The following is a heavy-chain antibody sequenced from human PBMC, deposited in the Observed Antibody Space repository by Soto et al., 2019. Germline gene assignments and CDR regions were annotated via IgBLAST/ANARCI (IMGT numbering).Heavy chain of an antibody. J-gene: IGHJ4*01. CDR1: GATFSSYG. V-gene: IGHV1-69*12. CDR2: IITIYATP. Sequence: QDQLVQSGAEVKKPGSSVKVSCKASGATFSSYGVIWVRQDPGQGLEWMGGIITIYATPNYAHDCQGRVTIIADYSASTAYMELSSLRSEDTAVYYCATPRRPGHKVTTAYAYWGHGTLVTVS. D-gene: IGHD3-22*01. CDR3: ATPRRPGHKVTTAYAY.